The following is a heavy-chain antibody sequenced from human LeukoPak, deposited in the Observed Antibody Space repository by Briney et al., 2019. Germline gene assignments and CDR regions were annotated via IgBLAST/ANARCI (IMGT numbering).Heavy chain of an antibody. CDR2: IYYSGST. D-gene: IGHD1-14*01. J-gene: IGHJ5*02. V-gene: IGHV4-59*01. CDR1: GGSISSYY. CDR3: ARGGSRSTWTTSNWFDP. Sequence: PSETLSLTCTVSGGSISSYYWSWIRQPPGKGLEWIGYIYYSGSTNYNPSLKSRVTISVDTSKNQFSLKLSSVTAADTAVYYCARGGSRSTWTTSNWFDPWGQGTLVTVSS.